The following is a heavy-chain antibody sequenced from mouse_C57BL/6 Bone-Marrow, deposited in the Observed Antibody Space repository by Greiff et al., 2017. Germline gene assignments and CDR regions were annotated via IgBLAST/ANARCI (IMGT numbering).Heavy chain of an antibody. D-gene: IGHD2-3*01. CDR2: ISSGGSYT. V-gene: IGHV5-6*01. J-gene: IGHJ3*01. CDR1: GFTFSSYG. Sequence: VQLKESGGDLVKPGGSLKLSCAASGFTFSSYGMSWVRQTPDKRLEWVATISSGGSYTYYPDSVKGRFTISRDNAKNTLYLQMRSLKSEDTAMYYCARRWLLPFAYWGQGTLVTVSA. CDR3: ARRWLLPFAY.